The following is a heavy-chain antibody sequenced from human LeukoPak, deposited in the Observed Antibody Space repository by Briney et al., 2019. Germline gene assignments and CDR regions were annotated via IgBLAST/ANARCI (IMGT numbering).Heavy chain of an antibody. Sequence: PGGPLRLSCAASGFTFSSYEMNWVRQAPGKGLEWVSYISSSGGTIYYADSVKGRFTISRDNAKNSLYLQMYSLRAEDTAVYYCAELGITMIGGVWGKGTTVTISS. CDR2: ISSSGGTI. CDR3: AELGITMIGGV. D-gene: IGHD3-10*02. J-gene: IGHJ6*04. CDR1: GFTFSSYE. V-gene: IGHV3-48*03.